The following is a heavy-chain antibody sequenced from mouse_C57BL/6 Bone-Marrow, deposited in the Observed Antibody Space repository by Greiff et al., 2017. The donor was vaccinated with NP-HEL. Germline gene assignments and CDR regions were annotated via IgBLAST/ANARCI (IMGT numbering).Heavy chain of an antibody. Sequence: VQLQQSGGGLVKPGGSLKLSCAASGFTFSDYGMHWVRQAPEKGLEWVAYISSGSSTIYYADTVKGRFTISRDNAKNTLFLQMTSLRSEDTAMYYCANYYGSSYEEAWFAYWGQGTLVTVSA. CDR3: ANYYGSSYEEAWFAY. J-gene: IGHJ3*01. V-gene: IGHV5-17*01. CDR1: GFTFSDYG. D-gene: IGHD1-1*01. CDR2: ISSGSSTI.